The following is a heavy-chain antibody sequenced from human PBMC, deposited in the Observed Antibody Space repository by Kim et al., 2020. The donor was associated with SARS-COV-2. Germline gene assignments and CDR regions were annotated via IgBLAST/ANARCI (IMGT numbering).Heavy chain of an antibody. CDR2: IYYSGST. V-gene: IGHV4-31*03. CDR1: GGSISSGGYY. CDR3: ARVPARASGSYWIDY. D-gene: IGHD1-26*01. J-gene: IGHJ4*02. Sequence: SETLSLTCTVSGGSISSGGYYWSWIRQHPGKGLEWIGYIYYSGSTYYNPSLKSRVTISVDTSKNQFSPKLSSVTAADTAVYYCARVPARASGSYWIDYWGQGTLVTVSS.